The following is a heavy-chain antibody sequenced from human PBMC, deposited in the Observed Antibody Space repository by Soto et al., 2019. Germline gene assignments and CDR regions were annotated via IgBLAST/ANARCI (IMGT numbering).Heavy chain of an antibody. V-gene: IGHV3-48*03. CDR3: ARENSVQAWLHHFDH. J-gene: IGHJ4*02. D-gene: IGHD5-18*01. CDR2: ISDDGASI. Sequence: VGSLRLSCEASGFSFSSFAMNWVRQAPGRGLEWVSYISDDGASIYYADSLKGRFTISRDNAKNSLSLQMSNLRAEDTAVYYCARENSVQAWLHHFDHWGLGTLVTVSS. CDR1: GFSFSSFA.